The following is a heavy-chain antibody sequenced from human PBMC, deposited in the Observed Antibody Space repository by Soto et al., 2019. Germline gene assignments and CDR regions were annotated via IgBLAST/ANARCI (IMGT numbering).Heavy chain of an antibody. CDR1: GGTFSSYT. CDR3: FREGTSFDWLLNFYL. J-gene: IGHJ2*01. CDR2: IIPILGIA. V-gene: IGHV1-69*02. D-gene: IGHD3-9*01. Sequence: QVQLVQSGAEVKKPGSSVKVSCKASGGTFSSYTISWVRQAPGQGLEWMGRIIPILGIANYAQKFQGRVTITADKSTSTAYMELSSPRSEDTALHSRFREGTSFDWLLNFYLWGRGTLVTVSS.